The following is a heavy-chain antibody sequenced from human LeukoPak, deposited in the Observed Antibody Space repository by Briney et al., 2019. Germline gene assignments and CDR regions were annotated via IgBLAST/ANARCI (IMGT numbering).Heavy chain of an antibody. CDR1: GFTFSSYA. CDR3: AKGCITMIEESHVDY. D-gene: IGHD3-22*01. CDR2: ISGSGGST. V-gene: IGHV3-23*01. J-gene: IGHJ4*02. Sequence: PGGSLRLSCAASGFTFSSYAMSWVRQAPGKGLEWVSAISGSGGSTYYAGSVKGRFTISRDNSKNTLYLQMNSLRAEDTAVYYCAKGCITMIEESHVDYWGQGTLVTVSS.